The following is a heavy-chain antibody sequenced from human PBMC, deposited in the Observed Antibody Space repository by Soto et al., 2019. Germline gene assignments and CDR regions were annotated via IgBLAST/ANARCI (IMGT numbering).Heavy chain of an antibody. CDR2: IYYSGST. Sequence: SETLSLTCTVSGGSISSYYWSWIRQPPGKGLEWIGYIYYSGSTNYNPSLKSRVTISVDTSKNQFSLKLSSVTAADTAVYYCGRCPSAGYMAVWGKGTPVTVSS. CDR3: GRCPSAGYMAV. V-gene: IGHV4-59*01. CDR1: GGSISSYY. J-gene: IGHJ6*03.